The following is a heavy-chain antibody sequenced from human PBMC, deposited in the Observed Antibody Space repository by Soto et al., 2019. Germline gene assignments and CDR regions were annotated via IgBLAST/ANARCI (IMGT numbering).Heavy chain of an antibody. CDR2: IIPIFGTA. CDR1: GGTFSSYA. V-gene: IGHV1-69*13. D-gene: IGHD3-9*01. CDR3: ARDFEIYGVPNQPYYYGMDV. J-gene: IGHJ6*02. Sequence: RASVKVSCKASGGTFSSYAISWVRQAPGQGLEWMGGIIPIFGTANYAQKFQGRVTITADESTSTAYMELSSLRSEDTAVYYCARDFEIYGVPNQPYYYGMDVWGQGTTVTVSS.